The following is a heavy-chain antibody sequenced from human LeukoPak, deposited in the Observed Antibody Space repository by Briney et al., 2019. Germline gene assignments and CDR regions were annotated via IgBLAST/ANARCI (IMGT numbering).Heavy chain of an antibody. Sequence: SETLSLTCTVSGGSISSYYWSWIRQPPGKGLEWIGYIYYSGSTNYNPSLKSRVTISVDTSKNQFSLKLSSVTAADTAVYYCARDNGSRSGGGYGYWGQRTLVTVSS. CDR1: GGSISSYY. J-gene: IGHJ4*02. CDR2: IYYSGST. V-gene: IGHV4-59*01. CDR3: ARDNGSRSGGGYGY. D-gene: IGHD5-12*01.